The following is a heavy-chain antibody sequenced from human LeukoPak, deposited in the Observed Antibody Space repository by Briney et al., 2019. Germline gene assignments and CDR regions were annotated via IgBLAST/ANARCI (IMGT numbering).Heavy chain of an antibody. V-gene: IGHV4-39*01. D-gene: IGHD2-15*01. CDR3: EYCSGGSYYPAEYFQH. CDR1: GGSISSSSYY. J-gene: IGHJ1*01. CDR2: IYYSGST. Sequence: KASETLSLTCTVSGGSISSSSYYWGWIRXXXXXGXXWIGSIYYSGSTYYNLSLKSRVTISVDTSKNQFSLKLNSVTAADTAVYYCEYCSGGSYYPAEYFQHWGQGTLVTVSS.